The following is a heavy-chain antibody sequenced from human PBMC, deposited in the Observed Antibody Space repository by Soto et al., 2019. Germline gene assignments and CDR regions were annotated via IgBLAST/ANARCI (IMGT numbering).Heavy chain of an antibody. D-gene: IGHD1-26*01. CDR2: ISHEGSVQ. CDR1: GFIFSEYG. CDR3: AKEATPRVSRWDDY. J-gene: IGHJ4*02. Sequence: QVQLVESGGGVVQPGGSLRLSCAASGFIFSEYGMDWFRQAPGKGLEWVAVISHEGSVQYYADSVRGRFTVSRDNSENIVYLQMNSLRREDTAMYHCAKEATPRVSRWDDYWGQGTLVTVSS. V-gene: IGHV3-30*18.